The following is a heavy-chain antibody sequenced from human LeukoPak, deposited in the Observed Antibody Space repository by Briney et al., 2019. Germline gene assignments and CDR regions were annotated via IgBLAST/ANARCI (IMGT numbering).Heavy chain of an antibody. CDR2: IYYSGST. CDR3: ARDSGRYGDYDVLGY. Sequence: DPSETLSLTCTVSGGSISNYYWSWIRQPPGKGLEWIGYIYYSGSTYYNPSLKSRVTISVDTSKNQFSLKLSSVTAADTAVYYCARDSGRYGDYDVLGYWGQGTLVTVSS. CDR1: GGSISNYY. J-gene: IGHJ4*02. D-gene: IGHD4-17*01. V-gene: IGHV4-30-4*01.